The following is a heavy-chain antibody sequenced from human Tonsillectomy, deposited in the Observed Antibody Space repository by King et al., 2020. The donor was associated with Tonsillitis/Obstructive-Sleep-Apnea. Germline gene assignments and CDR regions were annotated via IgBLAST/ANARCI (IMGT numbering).Heavy chain of an antibody. CDR2: INHSGST. J-gene: IGHJ4*02. Sequence: VQLQQWGAGLLKPSATLSLTCAVYGGSFSGYYWSWIRQPPGKGLEWIGEINHSGSTNYNPSLKSRVTISVDTSKNQFSLKLSSVTAADTAVYYCARGAIVVVPAASWYFDYWGQGTLVTVSS. CDR3: ARGAIVVVPAASWYFDY. V-gene: IGHV4-34*01. CDR1: GGSFSGYY. D-gene: IGHD2-2*01.